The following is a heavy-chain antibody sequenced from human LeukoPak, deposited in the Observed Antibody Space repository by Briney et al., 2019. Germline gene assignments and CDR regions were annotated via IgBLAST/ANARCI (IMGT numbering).Heavy chain of an antibody. CDR2: IYYSGST. CDR3: ARCARIDIFPFDY. J-gene: IGHJ4*02. Sequence: PSETLSLTCTVSGGSISSSSYYWGWIRQPPGKGLEWIGSIYYSGSTYYNPSLKSRVTISVDTSKNQFSLKLSSVTAADTAVYYCARCARIDIFPFDYWGQGTLVTVSS. CDR1: GGSISSSSYY. D-gene: IGHD3-9*01. V-gene: IGHV4-39*01.